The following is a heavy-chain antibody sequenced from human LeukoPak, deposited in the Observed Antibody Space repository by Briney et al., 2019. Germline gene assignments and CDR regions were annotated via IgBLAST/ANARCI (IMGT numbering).Heavy chain of an antibody. J-gene: IGHJ6*02. V-gene: IGHV1-2*02. D-gene: IGHD6-13*01. CDR2: INPNSGGT. CDR1: GDTFTGYY. Sequence: GASVKVSCKASGDTFTGYYMHWVRQAPGQGLEWMGWINPNSGGTNYAQKFQRRITMTRDTSISTAYMELSRLRSDDPAVYYCARGQRSSWYGDYYYGMDVWGQATTVTVSS. CDR3: ARGQRSSWYGDYYYGMDV.